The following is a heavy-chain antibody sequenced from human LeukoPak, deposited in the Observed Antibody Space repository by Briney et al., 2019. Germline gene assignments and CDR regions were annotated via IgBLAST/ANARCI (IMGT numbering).Heavy chain of an antibody. Sequence: SETLSLTCTVSGGSISSYYWSWIRQPPGKGLEWIGYICYSGSTNYNPSLKSRVTISVDTSKNQFSLKLSSVTAADTAVYYCARDRLLWFGESIPQTYYYGMDVWGQGTTVTVSS. V-gene: IGHV4-59*01. CDR2: ICYSGST. D-gene: IGHD3-10*01. J-gene: IGHJ6*02. CDR3: ARDRLLWFGESIPQTYYYGMDV. CDR1: GGSISSYY.